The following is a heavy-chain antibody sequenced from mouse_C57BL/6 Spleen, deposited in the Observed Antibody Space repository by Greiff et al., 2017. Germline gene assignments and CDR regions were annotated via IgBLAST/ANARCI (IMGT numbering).Heavy chain of an antibody. CDR2: IYPGDGDT. J-gene: IGHJ4*01. CDR1: GYAFSSYW. D-gene: IGHD2-4*01. V-gene: IGHV1-80*01. CDR3: ARWGDYDNYAMDD. Sequence: VQLQESGAELVKPGASVKISCKASGYAFSSYWMNWVKQRPGKGLEWIGQIYPGDGDTNYNGKFKGKATLTADKSSSTAYMQLSSLTSEDSAVYFCARWGDYDNYAMDDWGQGTSVTVAS.